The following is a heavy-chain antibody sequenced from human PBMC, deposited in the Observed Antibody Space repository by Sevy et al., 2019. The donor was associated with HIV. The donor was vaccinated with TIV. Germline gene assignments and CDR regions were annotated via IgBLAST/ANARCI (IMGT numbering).Heavy chain of an antibody. Sequence: GGSLRLSCAASGFTFSSYGMHWVRQAPGKGLEWVAVIWYEGSNKYYADSVKGRFTISRDNSKNTLYLQMNSLRAEDTAVYYCARDPKIIVVVTAPPDYWGQGTLVTVSS. D-gene: IGHD2-21*02. CDR1: GFTFSSYG. CDR3: ARDPKIIVVVTAPPDY. CDR2: IWYEGSNK. J-gene: IGHJ4*02. V-gene: IGHV3-33*01.